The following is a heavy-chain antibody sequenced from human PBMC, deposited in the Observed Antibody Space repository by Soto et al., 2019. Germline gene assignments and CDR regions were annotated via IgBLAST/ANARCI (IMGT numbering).Heavy chain of an antibody. CDR3: ARDPSYYYDSSGPGAHDAFDI. J-gene: IGHJ3*02. V-gene: IGHV4-30-2*01. D-gene: IGHD3-22*01. CDR2: IYHSGST. Sequence: SETLSLTCAVSGGSISSGGYSWSWIRQPPGKGLEWIGYIYHSGSTYYNPSLKSRVTISVDRSKNQFSLKLSSATAADTAVYYCARDPSYYYDSSGPGAHDAFDIWGQGTMVTVSS. CDR1: GGSISSGGYS.